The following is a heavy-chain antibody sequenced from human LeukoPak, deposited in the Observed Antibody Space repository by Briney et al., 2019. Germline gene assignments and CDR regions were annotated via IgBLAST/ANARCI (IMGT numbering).Heavy chain of an antibody. CDR1: GFTFSSYS. J-gene: IGHJ4*02. CDR2: ISSSSNYI. V-gene: IGHV3-21*01. D-gene: IGHD3-22*01. Sequence: SGGSLRLSCAASGFTFSSYSMNWVRQAPGKGLEWVSSISSSSNYIYYADSVKGRFTISRDNAKNSLYLQMNSLRAEDTAVYYCARGTSGYDYWGQGTLVTVSS. CDR3: ARGTSGYDY.